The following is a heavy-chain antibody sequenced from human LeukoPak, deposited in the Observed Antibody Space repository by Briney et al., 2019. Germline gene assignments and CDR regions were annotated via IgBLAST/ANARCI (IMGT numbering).Heavy chain of an antibody. V-gene: IGHV4-38-2*01. D-gene: IGHD2-2*01. CDR2: MYKSGST. CDR3: ARHVYGRHQLQAYHFDY. CDR1: GYSISSGHY. J-gene: IGHJ4*02. Sequence: SETLSLTCDVSGYSISSGHYCGWIRQSPGKGLEWIVSMYKSGSTYFKSSLKSRVTISLDTPKNQFSLTLNSVTAADTAVYYCARHVYGRHQLQAYHFDYWGQGILVTVSS.